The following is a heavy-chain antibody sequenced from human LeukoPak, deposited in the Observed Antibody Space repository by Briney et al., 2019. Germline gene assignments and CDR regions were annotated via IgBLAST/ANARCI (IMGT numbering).Heavy chain of an antibody. Sequence: GGSLRLSCAASGFTFSSYSMNWVRQAPGKGLEWVSSISSSSSYIYYADSVKGRFTISRDNAKNSLYLQMNSLRAEDTAVYYCAREGIAVAASYYFDYWGQGTLVTVSS. CDR3: AREGIAVAASYYFDY. V-gene: IGHV3-21*01. CDR1: GFTFSSYS. J-gene: IGHJ4*02. CDR2: ISSSSSYI. D-gene: IGHD6-19*01.